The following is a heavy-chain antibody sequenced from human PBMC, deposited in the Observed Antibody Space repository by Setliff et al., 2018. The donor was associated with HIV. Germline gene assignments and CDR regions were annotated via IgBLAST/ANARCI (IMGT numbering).Heavy chain of an antibody. Sequence: ASVKVSCKASGYTFTNQYISWVRQAPGQGLQWMGWISPHNGNTKFDEKFQGRVTMTTDPSTNTVYIQLGSLQSGDTAMYYCAKGYSWSVVGALDIWGQGTMVTVTS. D-gene: IGHD2-8*01. CDR2: ISPHNGNT. CDR1: GYTFTNQY. V-gene: IGHV1-18*01. CDR3: AKGYSWSVVGALDI. J-gene: IGHJ3*02.